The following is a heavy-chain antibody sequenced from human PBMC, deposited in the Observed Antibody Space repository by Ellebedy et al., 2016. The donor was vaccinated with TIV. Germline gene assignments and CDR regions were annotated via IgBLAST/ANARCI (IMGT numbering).Heavy chain of an antibody. CDR1: GFTFRSYA. J-gene: IGHJ4*02. CDR3: VKEVWIGELLVCDF. Sequence: PGGSLRLSCAASGFTFRSYAMHWVRQAPGKGLEWVAVIWFDGSNKYYADSVKGRFTISRDNSKNTLYLQMNNLRTEDTAVYYCVKEVWIGELLVCDFWGQGTLVTVSS. D-gene: IGHD3-10*01. V-gene: IGHV3-33*06. CDR2: IWFDGSNK.